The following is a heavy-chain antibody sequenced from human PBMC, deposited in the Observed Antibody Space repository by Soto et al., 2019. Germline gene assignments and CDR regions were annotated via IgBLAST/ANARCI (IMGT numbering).Heavy chain of an antibody. J-gene: IGHJ4*02. CDR1: CFKFRGYW. CDR3: ARARYCTGRSWWSRVPDS. D-gene: IGHD2-15*01. V-gene: IGHV3-7*03. CDR2: IKRDGSEI. Sequence: RVSSAASCFKFRGYWMSWVRQAPGKGLEWVANIKRDGSEIYYADSVKGRFTISRDNAKDSLYLQRNNLRAEDTAVCYGARARYCTGRSWWSRVPDSWGRGTLVDVS.